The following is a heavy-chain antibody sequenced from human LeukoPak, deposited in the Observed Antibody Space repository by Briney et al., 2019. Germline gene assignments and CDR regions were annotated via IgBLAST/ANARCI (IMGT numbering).Heavy chain of an antibody. J-gene: IGHJ3*02. V-gene: IGHV4-59*01. Sequence: SETLSLTCAVYGGSFSGYYWSWIRQPPGKGLGWIGYIYYSGSTNYNPSLKTRVTISVDTSKNQFSLRLSSVTAADTAVYYCARVDTASDAFDIWGQGTMVTVSS. D-gene: IGHD5-18*01. CDR2: IYYSGST. CDR3: ARVDTASDAFDI. CDR1: GGSFSGYY.